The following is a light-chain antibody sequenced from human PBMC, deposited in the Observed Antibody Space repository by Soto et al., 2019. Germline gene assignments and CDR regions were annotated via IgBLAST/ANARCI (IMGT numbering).Light chain of an antibody. Sequence: AIRMTQSPSSLSASTGDRVTITCRASQGISSYLAWYQQKPAKAPKLLIYAASTLQRGVPSRFSGSGSGTDFTITISCLHSEDFATYYCQQYYSYPYTFGQGTKLEIK. CDR1: QGISSY. J-gene: IGKJ2*01. CDR2: AAS. CDR3: QQYYSYPYT. V-gene: IGKV1-8*01.